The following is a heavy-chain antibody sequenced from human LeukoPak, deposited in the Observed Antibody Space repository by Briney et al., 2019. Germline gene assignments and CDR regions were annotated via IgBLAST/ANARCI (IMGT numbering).Heavy chain of an antibody. CDR1: GGSFSGYY. D-gene: IGHD3-10*01. CDR3: ARGRITMVRGGYWFDP. V-gene: IGHV4-34*01. Sequence: PSETLSLTCAVYGGSFSGYYWSWIRQPPGKGLEWIGEINHSGSTNYNPSLKSRVTISVDTSKNQFSLKLSSVTAADTAVYYCARGRITMVRGGYWFDPWGQGTLVTVSS. CDR2: INHSGST. J-gene: IGHJ5*02.